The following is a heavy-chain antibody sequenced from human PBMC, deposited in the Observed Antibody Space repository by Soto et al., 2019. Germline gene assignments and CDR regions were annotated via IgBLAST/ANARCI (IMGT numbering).Heavy chain of an antibody. J-gene: IGHJ6*02. Sequence: GGSLRLSCAASGFTFSNFGMHWGRQAPGKGLEWVAAISADGSDKYFSDSVKGRFTISRDNSKNTLYLQMNSLRAEDTAVYYCAKEVYYYDSSGYSYYYYGMDVWGQGTTVTV. CDR3: AKEVYYYDSSGYSYYYYGMDV. CDR1: GFTFSNFG. V-gene: IGHV3-30*18. CDR2: ISADGSDK. D-gene: IGHD3-22*01.